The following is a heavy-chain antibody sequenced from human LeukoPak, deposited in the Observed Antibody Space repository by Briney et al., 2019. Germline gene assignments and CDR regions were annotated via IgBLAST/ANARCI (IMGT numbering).Heavy chain of an antibody. CDR2: IRYDATHI. V-gene: IGHV3-30*02. CDR1: GFSFGTYG. D-gene: IGHD3-22*01. J-gene: IGHJ4*02. CDR3: STEEQSSGSLFDY. Sequence: GGSLRLSCAASGFSFGTYGMHWLRQAPGKGLEWVAFIRYDATHIPYADSVKGRFTISRDNSKNTLYLQMDSLRAEDTAVYYCSTEEQSSGSLFDYWGQGTLVTVSS.